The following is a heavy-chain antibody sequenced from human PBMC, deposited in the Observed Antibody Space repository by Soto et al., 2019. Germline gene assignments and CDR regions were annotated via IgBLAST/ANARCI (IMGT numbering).Heavy chain of an antibody. Sequence: SVKVSCKASGGTFSSYAISWVRLAPGQGLEWMGGIIPIFGTANYAQKFQGRVTITADESTSTAYMELSSLRSEDTAVYYCARDYLRLGELSYSWGQGTLVTVSS. D-gene: IGHD3-16*02. J-gene: IGHJ5*02. V-gene: IGHV1-69*13. CDR3: ARDYLRLGELSYS. CDR2: IIPIFGTA. CDR1: GGTFSSYA.